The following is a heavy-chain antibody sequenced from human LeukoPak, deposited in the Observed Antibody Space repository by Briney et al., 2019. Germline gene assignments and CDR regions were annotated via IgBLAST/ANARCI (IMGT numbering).Heavy chain of an antibody. Sequence: QPGGSLRLSCAASGFTFSVYFIDWVRQAPGKGLEWVSVIYSGGGTFYADSVKGRFTISRDNSKNMLYLQMNSLRAEDTAVYYCARAGGLRIAVAPIDCWGQGTLVTVSS. CDR1: GFTFSVYF. V-gene: IGHV3-53*01. J-gene: IGHJ4*02. CDR2: IYSGGGT. CDR3: ARAGGLRIAVAPIDC. D-gene: IGHD6-19*01.